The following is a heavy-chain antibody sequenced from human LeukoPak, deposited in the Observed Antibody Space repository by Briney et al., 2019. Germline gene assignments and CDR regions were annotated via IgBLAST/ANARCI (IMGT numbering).Heavy chain of an antibody. J-gene: IGHJ4*02. D-gene: IGHD3-10*01. Sequence: PGGSLRLSCAASGFTFSSYAMSWVRQAPGKGLEWVSSISSSSSYIYYADSVKGRFTISRDNSRNTLYLQMNSLRAEDTAVYYCAKGVDYLGSGSYITPEFWGQGTLVTVSS. CDR2: ISSSSSYI. V-gene: IGHV3-23*01. CDR1: GFTFSSYA. CDR3: AKGVDYLGSGSYITPEF.